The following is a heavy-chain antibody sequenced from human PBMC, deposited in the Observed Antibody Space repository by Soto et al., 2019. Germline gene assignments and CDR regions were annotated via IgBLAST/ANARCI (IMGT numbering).Heavy chain of an antibody. V-gene: IGHV4-38-2*02. J-gene: IGHJ3*02. Sequence: LSLTCAVSGYSISSNYYWGWLRQPPGKGLEWIGSIYHSGSTYYNPSLKSRVTISVDTSKNQFALRLTSVTAADTAVYYCARDLYASIYDAFKIWGQGTMVT. CDR2: IYHSGST. CDR1: GYSISSNYY. D-gene: IGHD4-17*01. CDR3: ARDLYASIYDAFKI.